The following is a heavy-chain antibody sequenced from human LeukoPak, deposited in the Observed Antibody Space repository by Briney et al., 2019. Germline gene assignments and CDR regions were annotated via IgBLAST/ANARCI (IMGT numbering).Heavy chain of an antibody. D-gene: IGHD3-22*01. CDR2: IKQDGSEK. CDR1: GFIFSNYW. V-gene: IGHV3-7*01. CDR3: ARVYDSSGYYYNDAFDI. J-gene: IGHJ3*02. Sequence: PGGSLRLSCAASGFIFSNYWMSWVRQAPGKGLEGVANIKQDGSEKYYVDSVKGRFTISRDNAKNSVYMQMNSLRAEDTAVYSCARVYDSSGYYYNDAFDIWGQGTMVTVSS.